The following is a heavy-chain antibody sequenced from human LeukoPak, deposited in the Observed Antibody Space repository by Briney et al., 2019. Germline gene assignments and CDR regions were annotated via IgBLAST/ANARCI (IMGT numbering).Heavy chain of an antibody. Sequence: PSETLSLTCAVYGGSFSGYYWSWIRQPPGKGLEWIGEINHSGSTNYNPSLKSRVTISVDTSKNQFSLKLSSVTAADTAVYYCARLPTAAGYYYYYYMDVWGKGTTVTVSS. CDR2: INHSGST. CDR3: ARLPTAAGYYYYYYMDV. V-gene: IGHV4-34*01. J-gene: IGHJ6*03. CDR1: GGSFSGYY. D-gene: IGHD6-13*01.